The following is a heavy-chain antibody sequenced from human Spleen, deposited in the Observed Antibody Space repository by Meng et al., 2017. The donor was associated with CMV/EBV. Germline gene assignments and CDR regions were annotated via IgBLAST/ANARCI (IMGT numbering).Heavy chain of an antibody. CDR1: GGSFSGYY. J-gene: IGHJ6*02. Sequence: GSLRLSCAVYGGSFSGYYWSWIRQPPGKGLEWIGEINHSGSTNYNPSLKSRVTISVDTSKKQFSLKLSSVTAADTAVYYCARGHRYCSSTSCYPHYHYGMDVWGQGTTVTVSS. CDR3: ARGHRYCSSTSCYPHYHYGMDV. CDR2: INHSGST. V-gene: IGHV4-34*01. D-gene: IGHD2-2*01.